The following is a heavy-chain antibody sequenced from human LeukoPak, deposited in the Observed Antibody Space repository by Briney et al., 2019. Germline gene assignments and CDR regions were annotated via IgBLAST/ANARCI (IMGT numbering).Heavy chain of an antibody. CDR1: GDTFTRYY. Sequence: GASVKVSCKASGDTFTRYYMHWVRQAPGQGLEWMGVINPSSGTTDYAQKFQGRVTMTRDTSTSTVYMELSSLRSEDTAVYYCARDIHYDSRGYDYWGQGTLVTVSS. V-gene: IGHV1-46*01. CDR3: ARDIHYDSRGYDY. D-gene: IGHD3-22*01. J-gene: IGHJ4*02. CDR2: INPSSGTT.